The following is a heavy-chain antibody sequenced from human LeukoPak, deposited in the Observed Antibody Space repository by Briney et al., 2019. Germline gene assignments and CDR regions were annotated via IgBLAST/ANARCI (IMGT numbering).Heavy chain of an antibody. Sequence: SETLSLTCTVSGGSISNYYWSWIRQPPGKGLEWIGYIYYSGSTSYNPSLKSRVTISVGTSKNQFSLKLSSVTAADTAVYYCARVNNDAFDIWGQGTMVTVSS. CDR3: ARVNNDAFDI. CDR2: IYYSGST. CDR1: GGSISNYY. V-gene: IGHV4-59*01. J-gene: IGHJ3*02.